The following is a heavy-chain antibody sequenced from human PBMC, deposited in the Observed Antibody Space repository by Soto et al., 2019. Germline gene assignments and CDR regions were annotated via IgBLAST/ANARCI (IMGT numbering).Heavy chain of an antibody. Sequence: GGSLRLSCAASGFTVSSNYMSWVRQAPGKGLEWVSVIYSGGSTYYADSVKGRFTISRHNSKNTLYLQMNSLRAEDTAVYYCARLAGILTGYSLDYWGQGTLVTVSS. V-gene: IGHV3-53*04. CDR3: ARLAGILTGYSLDY. CDR1: GFTVSSNY. J-gene: IGHJ4*02. D-gene: IGHD3-9*01. CDR2: IYSGGST.